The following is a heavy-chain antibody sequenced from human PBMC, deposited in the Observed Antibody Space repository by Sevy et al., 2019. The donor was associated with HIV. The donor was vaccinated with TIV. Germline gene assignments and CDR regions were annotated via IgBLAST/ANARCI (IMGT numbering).Heavy chain of an antibody. CDR2: VYYTGST. D-gene: IGHD3-10*01. J-gene: IGHJ4*02. CDR3: ARDRDLRVPEYYFDS. V-gene: IGHV4-59*01. CDR1: DGSISKYY. Sequence: SETLSLTCNVSDGSISKYYWSWIRQPPGKGLEWIGNVYYTGSTKYNPSLKSRVSISVDTSKNQFSLRLSSVTAADTAVYYCARDRDLRVPEYYFDSWGQGLLVTVSS.